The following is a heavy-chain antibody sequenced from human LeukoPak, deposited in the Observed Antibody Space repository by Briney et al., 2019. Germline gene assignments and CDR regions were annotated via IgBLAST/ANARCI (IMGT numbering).Heavy chain of an antibody. CDR1: GGSISSSRYY. V-gene: IGHV4-39*01. Sequence: PSETLSLTCTVSGGSISSSRYYWGWIRQPPGKGLEWIGSIYYSGSTYYNPSLKSRVTISVDTSKNQFSLKLSSVTAADTAVYYCARLLSLGSFVDYWGQGTLVTVSS. CDR3: ARLLSLGSFVDY. CDR2: IYYSGST. D-gene: IGHD2-15*01. J-gene: IGHJ4*02.